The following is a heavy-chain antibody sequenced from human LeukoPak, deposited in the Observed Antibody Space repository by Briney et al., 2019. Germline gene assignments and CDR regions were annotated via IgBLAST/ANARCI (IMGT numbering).Heavy chain of an antibody. CDR3: ARVYYDFWSGYSEDNWFDP. Sequence: PSETLSLTCTVSGGSISSSSYYWGWIRQPPGKGLEWIGSIYYSGSTYYNPSLKSRVTISVDTSKNQLSLKLSSVTAADTAVYYCARVYYDFWSGYSEDNWFDPWGQGTLVTVSS. CDR2: IYYSGST. V-gene: IGHV4-39*07. J-gene: IGHJ5*02. CDR1: GGSISSSSYY. D-gene: IGHD3-3*01.